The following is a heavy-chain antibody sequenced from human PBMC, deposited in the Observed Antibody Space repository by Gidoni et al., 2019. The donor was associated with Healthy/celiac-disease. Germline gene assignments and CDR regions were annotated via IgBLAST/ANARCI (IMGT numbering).Heavy chain of an antibody. CDR3: ARAGTVTYFDY. J-gene: IGHJ4*02. Sequence: QVQLPESGPGLVKPSETLSLTCTVSGGSISSYYWSWIRQPPGKGLEWIGYIYYSGSTNYNPSLKSRVTISVDTSKNQFSLKLSSVTAADTAVYYCARAGTVTYFDYWGQGTLVTVSS. CDR1: GGSISSYY. V-gene: IGHV4-59*01. CDR2: IYYSGST. D-gene: IGHD4-17*01.